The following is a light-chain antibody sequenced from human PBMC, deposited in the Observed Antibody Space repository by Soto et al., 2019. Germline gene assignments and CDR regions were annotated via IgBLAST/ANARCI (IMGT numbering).Light chain of an antibody. V-gene: IGKV3-20*01. CDR2: GVS. CDR3: QQYGRSPYT. J-gene: IGKJ2*01. Sequence: EIVLTQSPVTLSLSPGERATLSCRASETVRNSYLARYQQKLGQAPRLLMYGVSARATGIPDRFRGSESATDFTLTITRLEPEDFGVYYCQQYGRSPYTFGQGTKLEIK. CDR1: ETVRNSY.